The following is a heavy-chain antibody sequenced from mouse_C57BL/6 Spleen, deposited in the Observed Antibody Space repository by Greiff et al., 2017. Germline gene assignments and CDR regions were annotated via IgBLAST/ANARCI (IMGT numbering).Heavy chain of an antibody. J-gene: IGHJ2*01. CDR1: GYTFTDYY. V-gene: IGHV1-26*01. Sequence: EVQLQQSGPELVKPGASVKISCKASGYTFTDYYMNWVKQSHGKSLEWIGDINPNNGGTSYNQKFKGKATLTVDKSSSTAYMELRSLTSEDSAVYYCARAYGSAVYFDDWGQGTTLTVSS. CDR3: ARAYGSAVYFDD. D-gene: IGHD1-1*01. CDR2: INPNNGGT.